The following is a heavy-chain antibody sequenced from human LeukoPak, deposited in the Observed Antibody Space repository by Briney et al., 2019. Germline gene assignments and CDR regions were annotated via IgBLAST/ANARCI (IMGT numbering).Heavy chain of an antibody. CDR2: ISYDGRDQ. Sequence: PGGSLRLSCVASGFSLRGYAMHWVRQAPGKGGLEWVTMISYDGRDQYYADSVKGRFTISRDDSKNSLYLQMNSLRAEDTALYYCAKDWLGRVDSSGLIDYWGQGTLVTVSS. V-gene: IGHV3-30-3*01. CDR1: GFSLRGYA. J-gene: IGHJ4*02. CDR3: AKDWLGRVDSSGLIDY. D-gene: IGHD3-22*01.